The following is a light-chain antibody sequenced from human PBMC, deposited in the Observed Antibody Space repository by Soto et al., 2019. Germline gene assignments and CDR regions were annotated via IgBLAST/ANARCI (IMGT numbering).Light chain of an antibody. Sequence: QSALTQPASVSGSPGQSITISCTGTSSDVGAYNYVSWYQQHPGRAPKLIIYEVSDRPSGISDRFSGSKSGNTASLTISGLQAEDEADYYCSSYTRSDIFVFGTGTKLTVL. CDR1: SSDVGAYNY. V-gene: IGLV2-14*01. CDR2: EVS. J-gene: IGLJ1*01. CDR3: SSYTRSDIFV.